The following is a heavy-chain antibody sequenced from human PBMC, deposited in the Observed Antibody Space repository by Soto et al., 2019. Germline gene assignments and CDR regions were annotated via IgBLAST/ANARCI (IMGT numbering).Heavy chain of an antibody. CDR2: ISYDGSNK. J-gene: IGHJ4*02. CDR1: GFTFSSYA. CDR3: ARGPYSSSSELSY. Sequence: QVQLVESGGGVVQPGRSLRLSCAASGFTFSSYAMHWVRQAPGKGLEWVAVISYDGSNKYYADSVKGRFTISRDNSKNTLYLRMNSLRAEDTAVYYCARGPYSSSSELSYWGQGTLVTVSS. V-gene: IGHV3-30-3*01. D-gene: IGHD6-6*01.